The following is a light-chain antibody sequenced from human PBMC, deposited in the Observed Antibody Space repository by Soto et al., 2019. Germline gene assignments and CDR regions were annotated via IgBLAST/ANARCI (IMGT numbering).Light chain of an antibody. CDR1: SSNIGAGYD. J-gene: IGLJ1*01. V-gene: IGLV1-40*01. Sequence: QSVLTQPPSVSGAPGQRVTISCSGSSSNIGAGYDVHWYQQLPGTAPKLLIFRNSNRPSGVPDRFSGSKSGSSPSLAITGLQAEDEADYYCQSYDTSLSAYVFATGTKLTVL. CDR2: RNS. CDR3: QSYDTSLSAYV.